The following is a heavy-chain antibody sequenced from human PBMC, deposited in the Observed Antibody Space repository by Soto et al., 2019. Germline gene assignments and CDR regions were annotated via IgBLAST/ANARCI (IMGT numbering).Heavy chain of an antibody. CDR2: INHSGST. CDR3: ARGGVTIFGVVINFDY. Sequence: SETLSLTCAVYGGSFSGYYWSWIRQPPGKGLEWIGEINHSGSTNYNPSLKSRVTISVDTSKNQFSLKLSSVTAADTAVYYCARGGVTIFGVVINFDYWGQGTLVTVSS. V-gene: IGHV4-34*01. J-gene: IGHJ4*02. CDR1: GGSFSGYY. D-gene: IGHD3-3*01.